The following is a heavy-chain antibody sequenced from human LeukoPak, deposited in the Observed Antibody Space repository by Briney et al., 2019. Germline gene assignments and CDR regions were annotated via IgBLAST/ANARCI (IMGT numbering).Heavy chain of an antibody. Sequence: ASVKVSCKASGGTFSSYAISWVRQAPGQGLEWMGGIIPIFGTANYAQKFQGRVTITADESTSTAYMELSSLRSEDMAVYYCARDRLEWLLRGAFDIWGQGTMVTVSS. CDR2: IIPIFGTA. J-gene: IGHJ3*02. D-gene: IGHD3-3*01. CDR3: ARDRLEWLLRGAFDI. CDR1: GGTFSSYA. V-gene: IGHV1-69*13.